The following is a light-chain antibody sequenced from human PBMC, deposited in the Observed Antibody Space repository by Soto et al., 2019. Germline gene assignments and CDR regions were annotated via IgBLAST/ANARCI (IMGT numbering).Light chain of an antibody. J-gene: IGKJ1*01. CDR3: QQYGSSPL. CDR1: QSVSSSY. CDR2: GAS. Sequence: PGERGSLSCRASQSVSSSYLAWYQQKPGQAPRLLIYGASSRATGIPDRFSGSGSGTDFTLTISRLEPEDFAVYYCQQYGSSPLFGQGTKVDIK. V-gene: IGKV3-20*01.